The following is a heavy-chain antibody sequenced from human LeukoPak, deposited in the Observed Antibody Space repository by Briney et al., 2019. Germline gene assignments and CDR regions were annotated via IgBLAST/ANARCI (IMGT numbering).Heavy chain of an antibody. Sequence: SETLSLTCTVSGGSISSYYWSWIRQPPGKGLEWIGNIYYSGSTNYNPSLKGRLTISVDTSKNQFSLNLTSVTAADTAVYYCARSSGSYWYWGQGSLVTVSS. CDR3: ARSSGSYWY. J-gene: IGHJ4*02. CDR2: IYYSGST. D-gene: IGHD2-15*01. CDR1: GGSISSYY. V-gene: IGHV4-59*01.